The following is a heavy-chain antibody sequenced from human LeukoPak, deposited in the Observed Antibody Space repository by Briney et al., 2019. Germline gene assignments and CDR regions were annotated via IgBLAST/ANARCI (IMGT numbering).Heavy chain of an antibody. CDR1: GGSTSSYY. V-gene: IGHV4-59*08. Sequence: SETLSLTCSVSGGSTSSYYWSWIRQPPGKGLEWIGYIYYSGSINYNPSPKSRVTISLDASKNQFSLKLSSVTAADTAFYYCARHLSGYGAFDYWGQGTLVTVSS. CDR3: ARHLSGYGAFDY. CDR2: IYYSGSI. J-gene: IGHJ4*02. D-gene: IGHD3-10*01.